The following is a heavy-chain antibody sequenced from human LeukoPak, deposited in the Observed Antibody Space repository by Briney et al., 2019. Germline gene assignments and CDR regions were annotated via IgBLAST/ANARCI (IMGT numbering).Heavy chain of an antibody. D-gene: IGHD3-10*01. CDR2: IKQDGSEK. CDR3: ARDQAWFGDGAYYYYYGMDV. V-gene: IGHV3-7*03. Sequence: GGSLRLSCAASGFTFSSYRMSWVRQAPGKGLEWVANIKQDGSEKYYVDSVKGRFTISRDNAKNSLYLQMNSLRAEDTAVYYCARDQAWFGDGAYYYYYGMDVWGKGTTVTVSS. J-gene: IGHJ6*04. CDR1: GFTFSSYR.